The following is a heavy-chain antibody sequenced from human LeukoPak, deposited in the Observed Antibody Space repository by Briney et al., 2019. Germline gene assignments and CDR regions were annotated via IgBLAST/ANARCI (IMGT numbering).Heavy chain of an antibody. Sequence: GGSLRLSCAVSGFTFSSYWMTWVRQAPGKGLEWVAKIKEDGSEKYYVDSVKGRFSVSRDNVKNSLFLQMNSLRVEDTAAYYCARLHSAVYYGDAFDIWGQGTMVTVSS. D-gene: IGHD3-16*01. CDR1: GFTFSSYW. CDR3: ARLHSAVYYGDAFDI. CDR2: IKEDGSEK. J-gene: IGHJ3*02. V-gene: IGHV3-7*03.